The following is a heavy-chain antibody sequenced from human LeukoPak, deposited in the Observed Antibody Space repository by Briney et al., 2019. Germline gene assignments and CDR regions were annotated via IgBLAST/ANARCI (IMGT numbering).Heavy chain of an antibody. Sequence: GASMKVSCKASGYTFTSYGISWVRQAPGQGLEWMGWISAYNGNTNYAQKLQGRVTVTTDTSTSTAYMELRSLRSDDTAVYFCARDENGDPDYWGQGTLVAVSS. J-gene: IGHJ4*02. CDR1: GYTFTSYG. CDR2: ISAYNGNT. D-gene: IGHD4-17*01. CDR3: ARDENGDPDY. V-gene: IGHV1-18*01.